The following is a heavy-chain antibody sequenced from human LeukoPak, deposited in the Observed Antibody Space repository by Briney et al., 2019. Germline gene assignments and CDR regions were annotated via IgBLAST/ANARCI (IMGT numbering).Heavy chain of an antibody. CDR2: IYYSGST. CDR1: GGSISSYY. V-gene: IGHV4-59*01. CDR3: ARDGGNEDSSWFDY. Sequence: SETLSLTCTVSGGSISSYYWSWIRQPPGKGLEWIGYIYYSGSTNYNPSLKSRVTISVDTSKNQFSLRLSSVTAADTAVYYCARDGGNEDSSWFDYWGQGTLVNVSS. J-gene: IGHJ4*02. D-gene: IGHD6-13*01.